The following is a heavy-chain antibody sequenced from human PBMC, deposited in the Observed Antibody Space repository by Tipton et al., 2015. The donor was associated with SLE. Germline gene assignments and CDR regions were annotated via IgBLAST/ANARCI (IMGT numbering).Heavy chain of an antibody. CDR1: GGSISSHY. CDR2: IYYSGST. V-gene: IGHV4-59*11. CDR3: ARDYYGSGYWYFDL. D-gene: IGHD3-10*01. J-gene: IGHJ2*01. Sequence: TLSLTCTVSGGSISSHYWSWIRQPPGKGLEWIGYIYYSGSTNYNPSLKSRVTISVDTSKNQFSLKLSSVTAADTAVYYCARDYYGSGYWYFDLWGRGPLVTVSS.